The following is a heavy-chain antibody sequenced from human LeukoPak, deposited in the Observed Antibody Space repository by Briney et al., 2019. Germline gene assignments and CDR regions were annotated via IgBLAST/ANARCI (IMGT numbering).Heavy chain of an antibody. CDR1: GFTFSSYA. J-gene: IGHJ4*02. D-gene: IGHD3-22*01. CDR2: ISGSGGST. CDR3: AKGYYYDSSGYTA. V-gene: IGHV3-23*01. Sequence: GGSLRLSCAASGFTFSSYAMRWVRQAPGKGLEWVSAISGSGGSTYYADSVKGRFTISRDNSKNTLYLQMNSLRAEDTAVYYCAKGYYYDSSGYTAWGQGTLVTVSS.